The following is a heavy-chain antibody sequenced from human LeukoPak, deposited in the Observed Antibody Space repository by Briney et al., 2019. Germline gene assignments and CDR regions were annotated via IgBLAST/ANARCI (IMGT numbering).Heavy chain of an antibody. CDR1: GFTFSSYE. D-gene: IGHD6-13*01. V-gene: IGHV3-48*03. CDR3: AREDYISSWYPHYYMDV. Sequence: GGSLRLSCAASGFTFSSYEINWVRQAPGKGLEWVSYISSSGSTIKYADSVKGRFTISRDNAKNSLYLQMNSLRVEDTAVYYCAREDYISSWYPHYYMDVWGKGTTVTISS. J-gene: IGHJ6*03. CDR2: ISSSGSTI.